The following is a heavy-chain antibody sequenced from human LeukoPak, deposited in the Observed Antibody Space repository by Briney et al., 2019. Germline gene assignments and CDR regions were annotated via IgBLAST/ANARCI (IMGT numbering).Heavy chain of an antibody. J-gene: IGHJ4*01. D-gene: IGHD5-12*01. CDR3: ARGSGYDSASLYGC. CDR1: GGSFSGYY. V-gene: IGHV4-34*01. CDR2: INHSGST. Sequence: PSETLSLTCAVYGGSFSGYYWSWIRQPPGTGLEWIGEINHSGSTNYNPSLTSRVTISVDTSKNQFYLKLSSVTAAATDMYYCARGSGYDSASLYGCWGPGSLLT.